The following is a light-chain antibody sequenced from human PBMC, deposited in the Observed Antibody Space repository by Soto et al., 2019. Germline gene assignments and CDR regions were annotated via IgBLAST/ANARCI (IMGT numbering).Light chain of an antibody. Sequence: QSVLTQPPSASGTPGQRVTIPCSGTRSNIGSNSVSWYQQVPGTAPKPLVYSDDRRPSGGPDRFSASKSGTSASLVISGLQSVDEAEYYCAVWDDSLSGLFVFGTGTKLTVL. CDR1: RSNIGSNS. J-gene: IGLJ1*01. CDR3: AVWDDSLSGLFV. V-gene: IGLV1-44*01. CDR2: SDD.